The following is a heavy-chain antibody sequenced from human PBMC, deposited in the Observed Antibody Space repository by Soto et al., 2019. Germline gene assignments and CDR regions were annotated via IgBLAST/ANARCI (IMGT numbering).Heavy chain of an antibody. J-gene: IGHJ5*02. V-gene: IGHV1-3*01. D-gene: IGHD6-19*01. Sequence: ASVKVSCKASGYSFTSYAMHWVRQAPGQRLEWMGWINAGNGNTKYSQKFQGRVTITRDTSASTAYMELSSLRSEDTAVYYCARGGGWYVWFDPWGQGTLVTVSS. CDR2: INAGNGNT. CDR1: GYSFTSYA. CDR3: ARGGGWYVWFDP.